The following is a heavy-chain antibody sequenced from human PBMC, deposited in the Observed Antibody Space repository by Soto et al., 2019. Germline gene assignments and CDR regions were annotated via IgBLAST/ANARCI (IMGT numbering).Heavy chain of an antibody. D-gene: IGHD3-3*01. V-gene: IGHV3-7*01. CDR1: GFTFSSYW. CDR2: IKQDGSEK. J-gene: IGHJ6*02. CDR3: ARRMYYDFWSTSWVMDV. Sequence: EVQLVESGGGLVQPGGSLRLSCAASGFTFSSYWMSWVRQAPGKGREWVANIKQDGSEKYYVDSVKGRFTISRDNAKNSLYLQMNSLRAEDTAVYYCARRMYYDFWSTSWVMDVWGQGTTVTVSS.